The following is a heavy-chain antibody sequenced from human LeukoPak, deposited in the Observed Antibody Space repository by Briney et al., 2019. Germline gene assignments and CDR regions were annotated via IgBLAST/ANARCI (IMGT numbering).Heavy chain of an antibody. D-gene: IGHD6-19*01. CDR2: MSGNGGST. Sequence: GGSLRLSCAASGFTFSDYWMHWVRQAPGKGLVSVSRMSGNGGSTTYADAVRGRFTISRDNAKNTLYPQMNSLRAEDTAVYYCANYNSGWSWGEGTLVTVSS. CDR1: GFTFSDYW. J-gene: IGHJ5*02. CDR3: ANYNSGWS. V-gene: IGHV3-74*01.